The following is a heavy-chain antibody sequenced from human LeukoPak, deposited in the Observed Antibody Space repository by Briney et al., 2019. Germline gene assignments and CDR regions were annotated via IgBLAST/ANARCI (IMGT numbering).Heavy chain of an antibody. CDR3: ARVGSGSFDY. V-gene: IGHV4-59*01. D-gene: IGHD6-19*01. CDR1: GGSISTYY. J-gene: IGHJ4*02. Sequence: PSETLSLTCTVSGGSISTYYWSWIRQPPGMGLEWIGYSYDSGSTYCNPSLKTRVTISVDTSKNQFSLKPSSVTAADTAVYYCARVGSGSFDYWGQGTLVTVSS. CDR2: SYDSGST.